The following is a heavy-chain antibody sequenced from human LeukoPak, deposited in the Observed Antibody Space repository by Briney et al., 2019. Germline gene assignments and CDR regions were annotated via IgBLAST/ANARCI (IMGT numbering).Heavy chain of an antibody. Sequence: GGSLRLSCAASGFTFSSYSMNWVRQAPGKGLEWVSSISSSSSYIYYADSVKGRFTISRDNAKNSLSLQMNSLRAEDTAVYYCARNSAVNGPLDYWGQGTLVTVSS. D-gene: IGHD4-23*01. CDR3: ARNSAVNGPLDY. J-gene: IGHJ4*02. V-gene: IGHV3-21*01. CDR2: ISSSSSYI. CDR1: GFTFSSYS.